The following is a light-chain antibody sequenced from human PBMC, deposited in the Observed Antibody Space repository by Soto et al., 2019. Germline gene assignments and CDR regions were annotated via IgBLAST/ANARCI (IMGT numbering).Light chain of an antibody. V-gene: IGLV1-40*01. J-gene: IGLJ2*01. CDR2: GTS. Sequence: QSVLTQPPSVSGAPGQRVTISCTGSSSNIGAGYDVHWYQQLPGTAPKFLIYGTSNRPSGVPDRFSGSKSGTSASLAITGLQAEDEADYYCQSYDSSLDVVFGGGTKLTVL. CDR3: QSYDSSLDVV. CDR1: SSNIGAGYD.